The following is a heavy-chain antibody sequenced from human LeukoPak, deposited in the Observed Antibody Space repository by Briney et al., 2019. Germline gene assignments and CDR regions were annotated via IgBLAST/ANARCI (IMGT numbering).Heavy chain of an antibody. CDR3: AKDRYGSGSDTP. D-gene: IGHD3-10*01. V-gene: IGHV3-30*02. CDR1: AFTFSRYG. CDR2: IRSDGNNK. Sequence: PGGSLRLSCAASAFTFSRYGMHWVRQAPGKGLEWVALIRSDGNNKYYADSVKGRFTISRDNSKNTLSLQMNSLRTEDTAVYYCAKDRYGSGSDTPWGQGTLVTVSS. J-gene: IGHJ5*02.